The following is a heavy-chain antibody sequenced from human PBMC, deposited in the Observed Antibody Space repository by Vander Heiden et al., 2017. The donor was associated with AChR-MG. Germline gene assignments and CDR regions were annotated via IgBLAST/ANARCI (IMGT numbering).Heavy chain of an antibody. J-gene: IGHJ2*01. CDR1: GSTFSIYS. V-gene: IGHV3-48*02. CDR3: ARDTRVGTTTYWYFDL. D-gene: IGHD1-26*01. Sequence: EVQLVESGGDLVQPGGSLRLSCAASGSTFSIYSMNWVRQAPGKGLEWVSYIRGGSNTIYYADSVKGRFTISRDNAKNSLYLQMNSLRDEDTAVYYCARDTRVGTTTYWYFDLWGRGTLVTVSS. CDR2: IRGGSNTI.